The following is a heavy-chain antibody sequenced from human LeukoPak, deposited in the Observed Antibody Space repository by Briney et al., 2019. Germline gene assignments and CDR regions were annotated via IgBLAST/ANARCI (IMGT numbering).Heavy chain of an antibody. J-gene: IGHJ5*02. CDR2: IRYDGSNK. D-gene: IGHD1-26*01. CDR1: GFTFSSYG. CDR3: ARGWELLARQYNWFDP. Sequence: PGGSLRLSCAASGFTFSSYGMHWVRQAPGKGLEWVAFIRYDGSNKYYADSVKGRFTISRDNSKNTLYLQMNSLRAEDTAVYYCARGWELLARQYNWFDPWGQGTLVTVSS. V-gene: IGHV3-30*02.